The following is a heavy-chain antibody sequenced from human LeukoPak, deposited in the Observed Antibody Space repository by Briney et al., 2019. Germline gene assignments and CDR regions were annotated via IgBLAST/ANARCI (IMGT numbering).Heavy chain of an antibody. D-gene: IGHD2-15*01. CDR1: GFTFSSYA. J-gene: IGHJ4*02. Sequence: GGSLRLSCAASGFTFSSYAMHWVRQAPGKGLEWVAVISYDGSNKYYADSVRGRFTISRDNSKNTLYLQMNSLRGEDTALYYCARDTCSGGSCYSSDTFGYWGQGALVTVSS. CDR3: ARDTCSGGSCYSSDTFGY. CDR2: ISYDGSNK. V-gene: IGHV3-30-3*01.